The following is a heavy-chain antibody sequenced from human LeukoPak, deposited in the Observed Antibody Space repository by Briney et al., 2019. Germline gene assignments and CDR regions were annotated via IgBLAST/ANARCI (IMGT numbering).Heavy chain of an antibody. CDR2: IRSDAYGGST. CDR3: TRDEKQSYFDTTAYWTLFDY. Sequence: GGSLRLSCTGSGFTLGDYALSWVRQAPGKGLVWIGSIRSDAYGGSTQYAASVTGRFTISRDDSDNIVYLQMNSLQTDDTAVYYCTRDEKQSYFDTTAYWTLFDYWGQGTLVTVSS. V-gene: IGHV3-49*04. J-gene: IGHJ4*02. CDR1: GFTLGDYA. D-gene: IGHD3-22*01.